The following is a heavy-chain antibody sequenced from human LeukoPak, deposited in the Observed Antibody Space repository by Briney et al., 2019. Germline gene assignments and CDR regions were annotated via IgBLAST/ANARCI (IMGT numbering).Heavy chain of an antibody. CDR1: GFTFSTYS. V-gene: IGHV3-21*01. Sequence: GGSLRLSCAASGFTFSTYSMNWVRQAPGRGLEWVSSISTSGSYIYYAYSVKGRFTISRDNAKTSLYLQMNSLRAEDTAVYYCARACGGDCYLSDYWGQGTLVTVSS. CDR3: ARACGGDCYLSDY. D-gene: IGHD2-21*02. J-gene: IGHJ4*02. CDR2: ISTSGSYI.